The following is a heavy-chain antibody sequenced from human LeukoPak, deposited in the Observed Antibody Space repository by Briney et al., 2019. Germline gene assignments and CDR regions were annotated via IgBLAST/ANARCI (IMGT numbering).Heavy chain of an antibody. J-gene: IGHJ4*02. CDR3: ARGGGSSGYYFDY. V-gene: IGHV4-34*01. CDR1: GGSFSGYY. CDR2: INHSGST. Sequence: SETLSLTSAVYGGSFSGYYCSWIRQPPGKGLEWIGEINHSGSTNYNPSLKSRVTISVDTSKNQFSLKLSSVTAADTAVYYCARGGGSSGYYFDYWGQGTLVTVSS. D-gene: IGHD3-22*01.